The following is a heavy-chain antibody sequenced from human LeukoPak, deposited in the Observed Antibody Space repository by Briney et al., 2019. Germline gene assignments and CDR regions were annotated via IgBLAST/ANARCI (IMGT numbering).Heavy chain of an antibody. CDR2: ITGSGGTT. D-gene: IGHD3-10*01. V-gene: IGHV3-23*01. CDR1: GFTFSSFA. CDR3: AKGGVRGVVDHLDY. Sequence: PGGSLRLSCAASGFTFSSFAMSWVRQAPGKGLEWVSAITGSGGTTYYADSVKGWLTISRDNSKNTLYLQMNSLRAADTAVYYCAKGGVRGVVDHLDYWGQGTLVTVSS. J-gene: IGHJ4*02.